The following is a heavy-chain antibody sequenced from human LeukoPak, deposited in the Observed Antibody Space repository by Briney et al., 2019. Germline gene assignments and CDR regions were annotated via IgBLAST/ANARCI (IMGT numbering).Heavy chain of an antibody. CDR3: AKDTQRDGHQHFGY. CDR1: GYRFAVCY. V-gene: IGHV1-46*01. D-gene: IGHD5-24*01. J-gene: IGHJ4*02. Sequence: ASVNVSCEAAGYRFAVCYMHWVRQAPGQGHGRVGIINPSGGSTSNAQKDQGRGTMTRDTSTSTVYMELSSLRSEDTAVYYCAKDTQRDGHQHFGYWGQRALVNVSS. CDR2: INPSGGST.